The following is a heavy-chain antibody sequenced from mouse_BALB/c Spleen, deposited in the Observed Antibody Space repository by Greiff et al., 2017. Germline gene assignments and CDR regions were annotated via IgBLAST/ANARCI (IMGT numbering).Heavy chain of an antibody. D-gene: IGHD1-2*01. J-gene: IGHJ4*01. CDR2: ISDGGSYT. V-gene: IGHV5-4*02. CDR3: ARGDYYGYVDYAMDY. Sequence: EVQLVESGGGLVKPGGSLTLSCAASGFTFSDYYMYWVRQTPEKRLEWVATISDGGSYTYYPDSVKGRFTISRDNAKNNLYLQMSSLKSEDTAMYYCARGDYYGYVDYAMDYWGQGTSVTVSS. CDR1: GFTFSDYY.